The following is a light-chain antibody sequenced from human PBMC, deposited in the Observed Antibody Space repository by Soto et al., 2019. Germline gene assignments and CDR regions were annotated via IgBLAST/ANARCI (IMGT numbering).Light chain of an antibody. CDR1: ISDVGAYNY. Sequence: QSALTQPASVSGSPGQSITISCTGTISDVGAYNYVSWYQQHPGKAPKLMFYEVNNRPSGVSNRFSGSKSRNTASLTISGLRAEDEADYYCSSYTSGSTLVFGGGTKVTVL. CDR2: EVN. V-gene: IGLV2-14*01. J-gene: IGLJ2*01. CDR3: SSYTSGSTLV.